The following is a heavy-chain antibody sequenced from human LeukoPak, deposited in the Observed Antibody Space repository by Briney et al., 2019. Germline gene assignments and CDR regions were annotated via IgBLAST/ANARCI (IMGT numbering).Heavy chain of an antibody. J-gene: IGHJ1*01. V-gene: IGHV4-59*08. D-gene: IGHD3-22*01. Sequence: PSETLSLTCTVSGGSISVYYWSWIRQPPGKGLEWIGYINYSGSTNYNPSLKSRVTISVDTSKNQFSLKLSSVTAADTAVYYCARHSKYYYDSSGSYVGYFQHWGQGTLVTVSS. CDR1: GGSISVYY. CDR3: ARHSKYYYDSSGSYVGYFQH. CDR2: INYSGST.